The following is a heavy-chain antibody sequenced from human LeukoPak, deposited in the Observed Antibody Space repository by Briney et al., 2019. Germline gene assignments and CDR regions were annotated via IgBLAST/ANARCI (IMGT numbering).Heavy chain of an antibody. CDR2: IIRIFGTA. Sequence: GASVKVSCKASVGTFTSYVISWVRQAPGQGREWRGGIIRIFGTANYAQKFQGRVTITADESTSTAYMELSSLRSEDTAVYYCASRRRVAGTDYYYYMGVWGKGTMVTISS. J-gene: IGHJ6*03. CDR3: ASRRRVAGTDYYYYMGV. D-gene: IGHD6-19*01. V-gene: IGHV1-69*13. CDR1: VGTFTSYV.